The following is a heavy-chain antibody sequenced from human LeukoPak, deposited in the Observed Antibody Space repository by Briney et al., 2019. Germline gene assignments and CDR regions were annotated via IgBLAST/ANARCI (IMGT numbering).Heavy chain of an antibody. CDR1: GFSFSTFW. J-gene: IGHJ4*02. V-gene: IGHV3-7*01. D-gene: IGHD1-26*01. CDR3: ARLAVVGATVGFDF. Sequence: SGGSLRLSCAASGFSFSTFWMGWVRQAPGKGLDWVANINQDEGEIYYADSVRGRFTISRDNAKNSLFLQMNSLRVGDTALYYCARLAVVGATVGFDFWGQGTLVTVSS. CDR2: INQDEGEI.